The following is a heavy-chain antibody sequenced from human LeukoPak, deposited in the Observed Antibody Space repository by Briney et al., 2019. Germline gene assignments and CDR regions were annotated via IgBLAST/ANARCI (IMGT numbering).Heavy chain of an antibody. V-gene: IGHV3-9*01. D-gene: IGHD3-9*01. CDR3: ARGDGLYYDILTGLSGANYYYYYMDV. J-gene: IGHJ6*03. Sequence: GGSLRLSCAASGFTFDDYAMHWVRQAPGKGLEWVSGISWNSGSIGYADSVKGRFTISRDNAKNSLYLQMNSLRAEDTAVYYRARGDGLYYDILTGLSGANYYYYYMDVWGKGTTVTVSS. CDR1: GFTFDDYA. CDR2: ISWNSGSI.